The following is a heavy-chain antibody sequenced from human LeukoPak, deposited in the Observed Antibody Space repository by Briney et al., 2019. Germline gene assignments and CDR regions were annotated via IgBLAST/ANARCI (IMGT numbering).Heavy chain of an antibody. CDR2: INHSGST. CDR3: ARSPNPDFWSGYYQRYYYMDV. D-gene: IGHD3-3*01. Sequence: SETLSLTCAVYGGSFSGYYWSWIRQPPGKGLEWIGEINHSGSTNYNPSLKSRVTISVDTSKNQFSLKLSSVTAADTAVYYCARSPNPDFWSGYYQRYYYMDVWGQGTLVTVSS. V-gene: IGHV4-34*01. J-gene: IGHJ6*03. CDR1: GGSFSGYY.